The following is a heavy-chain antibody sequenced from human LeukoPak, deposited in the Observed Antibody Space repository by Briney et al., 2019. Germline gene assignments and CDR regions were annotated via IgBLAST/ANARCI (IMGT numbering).Heavy chain of an antibody. CDR2: ISGSGGST. V-gene: IGHV3-23*01. J-gene: IGHJ4*02. CDR1: GFTFSSYA. D-gene: IGHD6-13*01. CDR3: AKKGSSWYSDY. Sequence: GGSLRLSCAASGFTFSSYAMSWVRQAPGKGLEWVSAISGSGGSTYYADSVKGRFTIPRDNSKNTLYPQMNSLRAEDTAVYYCAKKGSSWYSDYWGQGTLVTVSS.